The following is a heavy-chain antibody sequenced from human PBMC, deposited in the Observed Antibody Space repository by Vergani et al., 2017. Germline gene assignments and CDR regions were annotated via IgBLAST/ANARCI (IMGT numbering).Heavy chain of an antibody. D-gene: IGHD6-6*01. V-gene: IGHV4-30-2*01. Sequence: LQLQESGSGLVKPSQTLSLTCAVSGGPISSGGYSWSWIRQPPGKGLAWIGYIYHSGRTYYNPSPKSRVTISVDRSKNQFSLKLSAVTAADTAVDYCARAKGGSSKSGFDYWGQGTQVTVSS. J-gene: IGHJ4*02. CDR3: ARAKGGSSKSGFDY. CDR1: GGPISSGGYS. CDR2: IYHSGRT.